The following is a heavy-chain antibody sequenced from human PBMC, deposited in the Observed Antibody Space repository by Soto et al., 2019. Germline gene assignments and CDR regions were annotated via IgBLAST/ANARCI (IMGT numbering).Heavy chain of an antibody. CDR2: ISGSGGST. J-gene: IGHJ6*02. CDR1: GFTFSSYA. V-gene: IGHV3-23*01. D-gene: IGHD1-26*01. CDR3: AKDEVGAVYYYCYGMDV. Sequence: PGGSLRLSCAASGFTFSSYAMSWVRQAPGKGLEWVSAISGSGGSTYYADSVKGRFTISRDNSKNTLYLQMNSLRAEDTAVYYCAKDEVGAVYYYCYGMDVWGQGTTVTVSS.